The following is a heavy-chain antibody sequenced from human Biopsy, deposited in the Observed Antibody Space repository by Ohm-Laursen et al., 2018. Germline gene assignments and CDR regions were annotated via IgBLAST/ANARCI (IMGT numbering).Heavy chain of an antibody. D-gene: IGHD1/OR15-1a*01. J-gene: IGHJ5*02. V-gene: IGHV1-69*13. CDR3: ARGGGYNWNNGWFDP. CDR1: GGTFSSSA. Sequence: SVKASCKASGGTFSSSAITWVRQAPGHGLEWMGGIIGIFRTAHYAQKFQGRVTITADEFMSTAYMELSSLRSEDTAVYYCARGGGYNWNNGWFDPWGQGTLVTVSS. CDR2: IIGIFRTA.